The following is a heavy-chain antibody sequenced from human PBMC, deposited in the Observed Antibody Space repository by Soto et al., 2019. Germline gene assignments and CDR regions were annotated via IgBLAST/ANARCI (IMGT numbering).Heavy chain of an antibody. J-gene: IGHJ6*03. D-gene: IGHD5-12*01. CDR1: GFTFSSYA. CDR2: ISGSGGST. Sequence: GGSLRLSCAASGFTFSSYAMSWVRQAPGKGLEWVSAISGSGGSTYYADSVKGRFTISRDNSKNTLYLQMNSLRAEDTAVYYCSKTPNRRWLYYYMDVWGKGTTVTVSS. V-gene: IGHV3-23*01. CDR3: SKTPNRRWLYYYMDV.